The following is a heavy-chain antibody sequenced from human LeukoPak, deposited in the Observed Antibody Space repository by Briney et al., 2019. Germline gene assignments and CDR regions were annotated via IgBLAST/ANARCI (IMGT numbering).Heavy chain of an antibody. Sequence: PGGSLRLSCAASGFTVSSNNMSWVRQAPGKGLELVSIISGSGGLTDYADSVRGRFTISRDNSKNTLYLQMSSLRAEDTALYYCAKVADVYSVYYFDSWGPGTLVTVSS. V-gene: IGHV3-23*01. CDR2: ISGSGGLT. CDR3: AKVADVYSVYYFDS. CDR1: GFTVSSNN. D-gene: IGHD2-21*01. J-gene: IGHJ4*02.